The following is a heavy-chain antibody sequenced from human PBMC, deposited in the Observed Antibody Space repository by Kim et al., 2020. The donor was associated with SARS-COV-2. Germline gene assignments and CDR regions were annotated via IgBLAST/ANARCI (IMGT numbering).Heavy chain of an antibody. CDR2: ISNDGTTK. V-gene: IGHV3-30*18. J-gene: IGHJ4*01. Sequence: GGSLRLSCGATGFTFSSYCMHWVRQAPGKGLEWVASISNDGTTKYYANSVKGRFIILRDNSKNALDLQLNTLRIEDTGVYYCVKPHIYSADYRGPQDWGHGTLVTVS. D-gene: IGHD1-26*01. CDR1: GFTFSSYC. CDR3: VKPHIYSADYRGPQD.